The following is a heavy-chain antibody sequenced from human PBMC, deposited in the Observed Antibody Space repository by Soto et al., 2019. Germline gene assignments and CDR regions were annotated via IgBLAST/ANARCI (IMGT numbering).Heavy chain of an antibody. J-gene: IGHJ5*02. CDR1: GYTFTGYY. CDR2: INPNSGGT. Sequence: ASVKVSCKASGYTFTGYYLHWLRQAPGEGREGMGGINPNSGGTNYAQKFQGRVTMTRDTSSSTAYMELSRLRSDDTAVYYRARDLMVDSRLGAWGQGTVVTVSS. CDR3: ARDLMVDSRLGA. V-gene: IGHV1-2*02. D-gene: IGHD3-22*01.